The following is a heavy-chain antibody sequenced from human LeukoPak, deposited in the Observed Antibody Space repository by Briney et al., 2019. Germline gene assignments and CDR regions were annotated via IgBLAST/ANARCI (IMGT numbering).Heavy chain of an antibody. J-gene: IGHJ4*02. D-gene: IGHD2-8*01. CDR3: ARGYCTNAVCSLGPTQA. CDR1: GGSISSSSYY. V-gene: IGHV4-39*07. Sequence: SETLSLTCTVSGGSISSSSYYWGWIRQPPGKGLEWIGSIYYSGSTYYNPSLKSRVTISVDTSKNQFSLKLSSVTAADTAVYYCARGYCTNAVCSLGPTQAWGQGTLVTVSS. CDR2: IYYSGST.